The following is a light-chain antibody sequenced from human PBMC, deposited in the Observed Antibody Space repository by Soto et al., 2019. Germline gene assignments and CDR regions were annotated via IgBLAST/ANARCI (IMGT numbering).Light chain of an antibody. Sequence: DIQMTQSPSALSASVGDRVTITCRASQSISTWLAWYQQKPGKAPKLLIYDASSLEGGVQSRFSGSGSGTEFTLTISGLQPDDFATYYCKQYNSFSWTFGQGTKVDIK. CDR2: DAS. J-gene: IGKJ1*01. CDR3: KQYNSFSWT. CDR1: QSISTW. V-gene: IGKV1-5*01.